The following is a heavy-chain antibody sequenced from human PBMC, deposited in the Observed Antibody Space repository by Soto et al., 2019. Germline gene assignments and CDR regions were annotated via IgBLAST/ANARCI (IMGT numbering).Heavy chain of an antibody. V-gene: IGHV1-8*01. CDR2: MNPNSGNT. CDR3: ARGGGTISSFYYYYYGMDV. Sequence: VKVSCKASGYTFTSYDINWVRQATGQGLEWMGWMNPNSGNTGYAQKFQGRVTMTRNTSISTAYMELSSLRSEDTAVYYCARGGGTISSFYYYYYGMDVWGQGTTVTVSS. J-gene: IGHJ6*02. D-gene: IGHD3-3*01. CDR1: GYTFTSYD.